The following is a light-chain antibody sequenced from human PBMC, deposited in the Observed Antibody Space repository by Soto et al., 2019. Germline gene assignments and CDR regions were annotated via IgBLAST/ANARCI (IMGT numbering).Light chain of an antibody. CDR2: DAS. CDR3: HQRSNLPLT. Sequence: MVLTQSPATLSLSLGERATLSCRASQTVSSYLAWYQQKPGQAPRLLIYDASNMPTGIPARFSGSGSVTDFTLTISSLEPEDFEVYYCHQRSNLPLTFGQGTKLEIK. V-gene: IGKV3-11*01. J-gene: IGKJ2*01. CDR1: QTVSSY.